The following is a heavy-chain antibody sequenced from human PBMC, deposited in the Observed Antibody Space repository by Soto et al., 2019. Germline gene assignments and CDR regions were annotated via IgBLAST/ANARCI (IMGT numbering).Heavy chain of an antibody. V-gene: IGHV3-21*01. D-gene: IGHD6-13*01. CDR1: GFTFSSYS. CDR2: ISSSSSYI. CDR3: ARDNQQPIDDY. J-gene: IGHJ4*02. Sequence: EVQLVESGGGLVKPGGSLRLSCAASGFTFSSYSMNWVRQAPGKGLEWVSSISSSSSYIYYADSVKGGFTISRDNAKNPLYLQMNSLRAEVTAVDYCARDNQQPIDDYWGQGSLVTVSS.